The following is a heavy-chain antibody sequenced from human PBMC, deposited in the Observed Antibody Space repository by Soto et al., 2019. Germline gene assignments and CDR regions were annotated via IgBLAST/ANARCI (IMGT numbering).Heavy chain of an antibody. CDR3: AKEGAAAGTPDDY. D-gene: IGHD6-13*01. J-gene: IGHJ4*02. V-gene: IGHV3-21*04. CDR1: GFTFSSYS. CDR2: ISSSSSYI. Sequence: GGSLRLSCAASGFTFSSYSMNWVRQAPGKGLEWVSSISSSSSYIYYADSVKGRFTISRDNAKNSLYLQMNSLRAEDTAVYYCAKEGAAAGTPDDYWGQGTLVTVSS.